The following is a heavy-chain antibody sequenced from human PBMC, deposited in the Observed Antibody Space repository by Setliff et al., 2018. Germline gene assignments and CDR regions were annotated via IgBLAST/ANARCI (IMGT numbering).Heavy chain of an antibody. CDR1: GGSISSSSYY. CDR2: IYYSGST. V-gene: IGHV4-39*07. J-gene: IGHJ4*02. CDR3: ARSFFRREKFLLDY. Sequence: SETLSLTCTVSGGSISSSSYYWDWIRQPPGKGLEWIGSIYYSGSTYYNPSLKIRVTISVDTSKNQFSLKLSSVTAADTAVYYCARSFFRREKFLLDYWGQGALVTVSS.